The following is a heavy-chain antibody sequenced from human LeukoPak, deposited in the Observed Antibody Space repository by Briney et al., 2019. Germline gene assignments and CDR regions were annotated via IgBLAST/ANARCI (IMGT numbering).Heavy chain of an antibody. J-gene: IGHJ6*03. Sequence: ASVKVSCKASGYTFTSYDINWVRQATGQGLEWMGWMNPNSGNTGYAQKFQGRVTMTRNTSISTAYMELSSLRSEDTAVYYCARAPLRYCSSTSCYRGIGRYYYYYMDVRGKGTTVTVSS. CDR1: GYTFTSYD. V-gene: IGHV1-8*01. CDR2: MNPNSGNT. CDR3: ARAPLRYCSSTSCYRGIGRYYYYYMDV. D-gene: IGHD2-2*01.